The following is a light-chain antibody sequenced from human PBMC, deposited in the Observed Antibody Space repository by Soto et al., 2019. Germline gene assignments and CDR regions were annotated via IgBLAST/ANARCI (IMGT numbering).Light chain of an antibody. Sequence: QSVLTQPASVSGSPGQSITISCTGTSNDVKSYNLVSWNQQHPDKAPKLMIYEVSKWPSGVSNRFSGSKSGNTGSLTISGLQAEDEADYYCCSYAGSSTFYVFGTGTKVTVL. J-gene: IGLJ1*01. V-gene: IGLV2-23*02. CDR2: EVS. CDR1: SNDVKSYNL. CDR3: CSYAGSSTFYV.